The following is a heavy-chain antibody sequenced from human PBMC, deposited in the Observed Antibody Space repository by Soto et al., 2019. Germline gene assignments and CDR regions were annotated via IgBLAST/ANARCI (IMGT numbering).Heavy chain of an antibody. V-gene: IGHV4-39*01. CDR2: IYYSGST. CDR1: GGSISSSSYY. Sequence: SETLSLTCTVSGGSISSSSYYWGWIRQPPGKGLEWIGSIYYSGSTYYNPSLKSRVTISVDTSKNQFSLKLSSVTAADTAVYYCARYCSSTSCYLYYYYYYYMDVWGKGTTVTVSS. D-gene: IGHD2-2*01. J-gene: IGHJ6*03. CDR3: ARYCSSTSCYLYYYYYYYMDV.